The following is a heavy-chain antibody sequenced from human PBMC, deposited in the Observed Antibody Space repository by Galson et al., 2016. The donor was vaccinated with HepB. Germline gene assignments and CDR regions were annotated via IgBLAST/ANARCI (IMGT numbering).Heavy chain of an antibody. CDR2: ISSSDGRT. V-gene: IGHV3-23*01. CDR1: GFTFNTYA. CDR3: AKSQFALPDSGWFNAFDL. D-gene: IGHD6-19*01. J-gene: IGHJ3*01. Sequence: SLRLSCAASGFTFNTYAMTWVRQAPGKGLEWVSSISSSDGRTWYADSVRGRFTISTDNSKTTLYVQMNSLRVDDSAIYYRAKSQFALPDSGWFNAFDLWGQGTMVTVSS.